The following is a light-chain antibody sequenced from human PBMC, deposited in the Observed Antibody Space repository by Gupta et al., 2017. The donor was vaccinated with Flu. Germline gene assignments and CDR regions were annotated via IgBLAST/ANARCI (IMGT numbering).Light chain of an antibody. Sequence: PSSLSASVGDRVTIAGRASQSVSRNLNWYQQKPGIAPRLLIYAASTLQTGVSSRFSGSGSGTDFTLTITNLQPEDFATYSCQQTYDYPWTFGQGTKVEFK. J-gene: IGKJ1*01. CDR3: QQTYDYPWT. CDR2: AAS. V-gene: IGKV1-39*01. CDR1: QSVSRN.